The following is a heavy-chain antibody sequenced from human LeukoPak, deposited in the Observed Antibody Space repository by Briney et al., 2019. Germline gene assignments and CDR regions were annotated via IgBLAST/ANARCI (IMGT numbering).Heavy chain of an antibody. Sequence: GRSLRLSCAASGFTFSDYYMGWIRQAPGKGLEWVSYISTSGAIYYADSVKGRFTISRDNAKNSLYLQMNSLRAEDTAVYYCAKDIVAAGLFFDYWGQGTLVTVSS. J-gene: IGHJ4*02. D-gene: IGHD6-13*01. CDR1: GFTFSDYY. V-gene: IGHV3-11*01. CDR2: ISTSGAI. CDR3: AKDIVAAGLFFDY.